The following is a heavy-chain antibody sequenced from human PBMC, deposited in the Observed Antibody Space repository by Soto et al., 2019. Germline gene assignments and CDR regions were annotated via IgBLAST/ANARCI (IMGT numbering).Heavy chain of an antibody. CDR1: DDSIRSADYY. V-gene: IGHV4-30-4*01. CDR3: ARAPYSAYEYHLDS. D-gene: IGHD5-12*01. J-gene: IGHJ4*02. CDR2: IYYSGST. Sequence: SETLSLTCTVSDDSIRSADYYWSWIRQPPGKGLEWSGYIYYSGSTHYNPPLRSRVIISLDTSKRQFSLKLSSVTAADRAVFYCARAPYSAYEYHLDSWCQGALGT.